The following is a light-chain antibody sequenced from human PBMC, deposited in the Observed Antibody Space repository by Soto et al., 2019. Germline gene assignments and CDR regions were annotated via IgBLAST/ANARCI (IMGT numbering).Light chain of an antibody. CDR3: AAWYGSLNGVV. Sequence: QSVLTQPPSASGSPGQRVTISCSGCSSNIGSNTVNWYQQLSGTAHKLLIYNNNQRPSVVPDRFSGSKSGTLASLAISGLQYEDEDDYDCAAWYGSLNGVVFGGGTKLTVL. CDR2: NNN. V-gene: IGLV1-44*01. J-gene: IGLJ2*01. CDR1: SSNIGSNT.